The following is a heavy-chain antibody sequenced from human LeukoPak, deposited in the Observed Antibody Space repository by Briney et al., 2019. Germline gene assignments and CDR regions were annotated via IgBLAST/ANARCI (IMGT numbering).Heavy chain of an antibody. CDR1: GFTFRDAA. J-gene: IGHJ5*02. V-gene: IGHV3-23*01. CDR3: AKDMELAS. D-gene: IGHD1-26*01. CDR2: ISSSGANA. Sequence: QSGGSLTLPCAASGFTFRDAAMTWVRQAPGRGLEWVSLISSSGANAYYADSVKGRFTISRDNSKNTLYLQMNNLRGEDTAEYYCAKDMELASWGQGTLVTVSS.